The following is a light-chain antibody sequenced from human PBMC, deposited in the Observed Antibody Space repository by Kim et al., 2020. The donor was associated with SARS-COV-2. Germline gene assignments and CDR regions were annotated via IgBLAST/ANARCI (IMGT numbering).Light chain of an antibody. J-gene: IGKJ1*01. V-gene: IGKV1-5*03. CDR3: QQYSSYSRT. CDR1: QTITSW. CDR2: KAS. Sequence: DIQMTQSPSTLSASVGDRVNITCRASQTITSWLAWYQQKPGKAPKLLIYKASSLESGVPSRFSGSGSGTEFTLTISCLQPDDFATYYCQQYSSYSRTFGQGTKVDIK.